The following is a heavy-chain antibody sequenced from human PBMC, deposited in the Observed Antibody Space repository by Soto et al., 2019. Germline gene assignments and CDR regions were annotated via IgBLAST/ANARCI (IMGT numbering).Heavy chain of an antibody. Sequence: QVHLVQSGAEVKKPGASVKVSCTASGYSFTDYYMHWVRQAPGQGLEWMGWINTKTGGTNYAQRVQSRVTMTGDTSSNKAYMEFSRLRSEGTAVYYCARVGPTGWFDPWGQGTVVTVSS. CDR1: GYSFTDYY. CDR3: ARVGPTGWFDP. CDR2: INTKTGGT. J-gene: IGHJ5*02. V-gene: IGHV1-2*02.